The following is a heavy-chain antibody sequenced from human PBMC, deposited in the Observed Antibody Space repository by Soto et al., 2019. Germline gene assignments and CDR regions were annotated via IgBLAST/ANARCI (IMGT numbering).Heavy chain of an antibody. CDR2: IYYSGST. D-gene: IGHD1-1*01. CDR1: GGSVSSGSYY. V-gene: IGHV4-61*01. J-gene: IGHJ4*02. CDR3: AREGYNWNDPANCYFDY. Sequence: SETLSLTCTVSGGSVSSGSYYWSWIRQPPGKGLEWIGYIYYSGSTNYNPSLKSRVTISVDTSKNQFSLKLSSVTAADTAVYFGAREGYNWNDPANCYFDYWGQGPLVTVSS.